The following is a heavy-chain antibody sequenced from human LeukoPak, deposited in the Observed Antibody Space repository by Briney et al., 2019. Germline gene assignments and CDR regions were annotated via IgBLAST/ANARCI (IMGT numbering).Heavy chain of an antibody. D-gene: IGHD1-7*01. CDR2: ISSSSSYI. Sequence: GGSLRLSCAASGFTFSSYSMNWVRQAPGKGLEWVSSISSSSSYIYYADSVKGRFTISRDNAKNSLYLQMNSLRAEDTAVYYCARGKPYNWNLGGAFDIWGQGTMVTVSS. V-gene: IGHV3-21*01. CDR3: ARGKPYNWNLGGAFDI. CDR1: GFTFSSYS. J-gene: IGHJ3*02.